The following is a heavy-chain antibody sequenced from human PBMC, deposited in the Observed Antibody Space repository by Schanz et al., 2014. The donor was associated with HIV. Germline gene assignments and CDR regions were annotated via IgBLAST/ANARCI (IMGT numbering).Heavy chain of an antibody. V-gene: IGHV3-33*08. D-gene: IGHD7-27*01. CDR3: ARSFNWGYAFDI. J-gene: IGHJ3*02. Sequence: QMQLVESGGGVVRPGRSLKLSCAASGFSFDNYGMHWVRQAPGKGLEWVAVIWFDGSNKYYADSVKGRFTISRDNSKDTLYLQMNSLRAEDTAVYFCARSFNWGYAFDIWGQGTLVTVSS. CDR1: GFSFDNYG. CDR2: IWFDGSNK.